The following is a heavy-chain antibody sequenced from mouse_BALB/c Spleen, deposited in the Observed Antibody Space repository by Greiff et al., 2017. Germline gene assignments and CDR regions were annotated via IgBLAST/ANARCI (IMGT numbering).Heavy chain of an antibody. CDR2: IWRGGST. V-gene: IGHV2-4-1*01. J-gene: IGHJ3*01. CDR1: GFSLTSYG. CDR3: ARDAGRRFAY. D-gene: IGHD4-1*01. Sequence: QVQLKQSGPGLVQPSQSLSITCTVSGFSLTSYGVHWVRQSPGKGLEWLGMIWRGGSTDYNAAFISSLSISKDNSKSQVFFKMNSLQADDTAIYYCARDAGRRFAYWGQGTLVTVSA.